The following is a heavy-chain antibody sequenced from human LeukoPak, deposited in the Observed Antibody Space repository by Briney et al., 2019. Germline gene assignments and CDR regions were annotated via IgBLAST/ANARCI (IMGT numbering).Heavy chain of an antibody. CDR2: ISYDGSNK. CDR3: ARDPESDGDTFDY. D-gene: IGHD4-17*01. Sequence: GGSLRLSCAASGITFSDYAMHWVRQAPGKGLEWVAVISYDGSNKYYADSVKGRFTISRDNSKNTLYLQMNSLRAEDTAVYYCARDPESDGDTFDYWGQGTLVTVSS. J-gene: IGHJ4*02. V-gene: IGHV3-30*01. CDR1: GITFSDYA.